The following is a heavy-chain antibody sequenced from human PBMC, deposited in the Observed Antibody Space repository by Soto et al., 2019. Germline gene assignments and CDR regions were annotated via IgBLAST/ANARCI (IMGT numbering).Heavy chain of an antibody. CDR1: GGSISSSNW. CDR3: ARGEWTITIFGVVIVWFDP. D-gene: IGHD3-3*01. CDR2: IYYSGST. V-gene: IGHV4-4*02. J-gene: IGHJ5*02. Sequence: PSETLSLTCAVSGGSISSSNWWSWVRQPPGKGLEWIGHIYYSGSTNYNPSLKSRVTISVDTSKNQFSLKLSSVTAADTAVYYCARGEWTITIFGVVIVWFDPWGQGTLVTVSS.